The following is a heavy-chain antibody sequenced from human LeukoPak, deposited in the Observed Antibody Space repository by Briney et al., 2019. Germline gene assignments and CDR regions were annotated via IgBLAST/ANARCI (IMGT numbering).Heavy chain of an antibody. Sequence: SETLSLTCAVYGGSFSGYYWSWIRQPPGKGLEWTGEINHSGSTNYNPSLKSRVTISVDTSKNQFSLKLSSVTAADTAVYYCARGGYSYGWADYWGQGTLVTVSS. J-gene: IGHJ4*02. CDR3: ARGGYSYGWADY. D-gene: IGHD5-18*01. V-gene: IGHV4-34*01. CDR2: INHSGST. CDR1: GGSFSGYY.